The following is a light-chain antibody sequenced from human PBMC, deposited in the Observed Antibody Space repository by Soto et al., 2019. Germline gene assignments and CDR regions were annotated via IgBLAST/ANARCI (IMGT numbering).Light chain of an antibody. V-gene: IGKV3-11*01. J-gene: IGKJ1*01. CDR2: DAY. CDR3: QWRRTWPRT. CDR1: QSFGDD. Sequence: EIVLTQSPATLSLSPGERATLSCRASQSFGDDLSWYQQKPGQAPRLLIYDAYNKAAGIPGRFSGSGSGTDFTLTISSLEPEDFAVYYWQWRRTWPRTFGQGTKVEIK.